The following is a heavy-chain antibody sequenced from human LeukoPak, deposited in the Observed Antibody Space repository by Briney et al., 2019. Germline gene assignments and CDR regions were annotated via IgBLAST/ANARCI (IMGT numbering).Heavy chain of an antibody. Sequence: ASVKVSCKASGYTFTIYDINWVRQATGQGLEWMGWMNPNSGNTGYAQKFQGRVTMTRNTSISTAYMELSSLRSEDTAVYYCARASNYDFWIDYWGQGTLVTVSS. D-gene: IGHD3-3*01. CDR3: ARASNYDFWIDY. J-gene: IGHJ4*02. CDR2: MNPNSGNT. V-gene: IGHV1-8*01. CDR1: GYTFTIYD.